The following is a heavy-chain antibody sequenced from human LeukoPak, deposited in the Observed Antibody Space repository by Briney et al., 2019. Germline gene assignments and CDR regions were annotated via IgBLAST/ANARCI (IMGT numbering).Heavy chain of an antibody. D-gene: IGHD3-22*01. Sequence: ASVKVSCKASGYTFTSYYMHWVRQAPGQGLEWMGVINPSGGSTSYAQKFQGRVTMTTDTSTSTAYMELRSLRSDDTAVYYCARAGRDYYDSSGLANWGQGTLVTVSS. J-gene: IGHJ4*02. CDR1: GYTFTSYY. CDR2: INPSGGST. V-gene: IGHV1-46*01. CDR3: ARAGRDYYDSSGLAN.